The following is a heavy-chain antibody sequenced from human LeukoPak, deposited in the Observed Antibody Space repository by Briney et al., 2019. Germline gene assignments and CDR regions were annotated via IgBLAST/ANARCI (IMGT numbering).Heavy chain of an antibody. Sequence: SVKVSCKASGYSFTGQDMHWVRQAPGQGLEWMGWINPNTGGTNYAQKFQGRVTMTRDTTISAAFMELSRLTSDDTAVYYCASYPRYSSSPPFDYWGQGTLVTVSP. J-gene: IGHJ4*02. CDR2: INPNTGGT. D-gene: IGHD6-6*01. CDR1: GYSFTGQD. V-gene: IGHV1-2*02. CDR3: ASYPRYSSSPPFDY.